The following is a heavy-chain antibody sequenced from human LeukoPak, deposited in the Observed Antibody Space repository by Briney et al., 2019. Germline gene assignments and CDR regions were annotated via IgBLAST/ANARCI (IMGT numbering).Heavy chain of an antibody. Sequence: ASVKVSCKASGYTFTSYYMHWVRQAPGQGLEWMGIINPSGGSTSYAQKFQGRVTMTRDMSTSTVYMELSSLRSEDTAVYYCARVGSSYDSSGYFVYWGQGTLVTVSS. D-gene: IGHD3-22*01. J-gene: IGHJ4*02. CDR1: GYTFTSYY. CDR2: INPSGGST. CDR3: ARVGSSYDSSGYFVY. V-gene: IGHV1-46*01.